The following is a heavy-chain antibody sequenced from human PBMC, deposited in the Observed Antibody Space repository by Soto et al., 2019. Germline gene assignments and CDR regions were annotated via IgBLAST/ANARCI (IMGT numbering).Heavy chain of an antibody. CDR2: ISSSSSYI. CDR1: GFTFSSYS. J-gene: IGHJ5*02. Sequence: GGSLRLSCAASGFTFSSYSMNWVRQAPGKGLEWVSSISSSSSYIYYADSVKGRFTISRDNAKNSLYLQMNSLRAEDTAVYYCGRGNRNVYCIITSCYGWLDPLAQRTLDSVSS. D-gene: IGHD2-2*01. CDR3: GRGNRNVYCIITSCYGWLDP. V-gene: IGHV3-21*01.